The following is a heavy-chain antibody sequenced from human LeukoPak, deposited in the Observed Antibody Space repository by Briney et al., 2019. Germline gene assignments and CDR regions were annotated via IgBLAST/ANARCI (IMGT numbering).Heavy chain of an antibody. CDR2: INHSGST. D-gene: IGHD1-26*01. CDR3: ARVRRSGRYRNAFCYYYYGMDV. CDR1: GGSFSGYY. V-gene: IGHV4-34*01. J-gene: IGHJ6*02. Sequence: SETLSLTCAVYGGSFSGYYWSWIRQPPGKGLDWIGEINHSGSTNYNPSLKSRVTILVDTSKNQFSLKLSSVTAAGTAVYYCARVRRSGRYRNAFCYYYYGMDVWGQGTTVTVSS.